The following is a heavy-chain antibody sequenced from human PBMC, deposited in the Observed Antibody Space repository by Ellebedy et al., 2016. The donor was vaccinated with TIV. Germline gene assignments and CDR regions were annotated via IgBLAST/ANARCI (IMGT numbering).Heavy chain of an antibody. CDR2: INQDGSEE. D-gene: IGHD4-17*01. CDR1: GFTFSSYW. Sequence: GGSLRLSCSASGFTFSSYWMTWVRQAPGKGLEWVANINQDGSEEYYVDSVKGRFTISRDNAKNSLYLQMNSLRAEDTAVYYCATDGSYGDFRSPAHAFVMWGQGTMVAVSS. CDR3: ATDGSYGDFRSPAHAFVM. V-gene: IGHV3-7*01. J-gene: IGHJ3*02.